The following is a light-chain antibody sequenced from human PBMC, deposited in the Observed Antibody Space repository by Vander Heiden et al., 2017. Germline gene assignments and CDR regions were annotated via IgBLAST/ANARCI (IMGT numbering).Light chain of an antibody. CDR3: SSYAARNSVV. CDR1: SSDVGGYNY. V-gene: IGLV2-8*01. J-gene: IGLJ2*01. Sequence: QSALTQPPSASGSPGQSVAIYCTGTSSDVGGYNYVSWYQQHPGKAPRLMIYEVNKRPSGVPDRFSGSKSGNTASLTVSGLQPEDEADYYCSSYAARNSVVFGGGTKLTVL. CDR2: EVN.